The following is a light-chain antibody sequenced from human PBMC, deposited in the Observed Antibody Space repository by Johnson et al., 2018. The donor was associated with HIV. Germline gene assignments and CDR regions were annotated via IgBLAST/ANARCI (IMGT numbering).Light chain of an antibody. CDR1: SSNIGNNF. CDR2: DNN. J-gene: IGLJ1*01. Sequence: QSVLIQPPSVSAAPGQRVTRSYSGSSSNIGNNFVSWFRQLPLRAPKVLIYDNNKRPSGIPDRFSGSKSGTSATLGITGLQTGDEADYYCGTWDSSLSVYVFGTGTKVTVL. V-gene: IGLV1-51*01. CDR3: GTWDSSLSVYV.